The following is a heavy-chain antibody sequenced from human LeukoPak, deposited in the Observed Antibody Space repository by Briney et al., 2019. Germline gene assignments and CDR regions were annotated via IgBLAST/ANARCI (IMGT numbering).Heavy chain of an antibody. CDR2: IYYSGST. CDR3: ARDRSPEGYYDSSHWDYYHGMDV. Sequence: PSETLSLTCTVSGGSISSSSYYWGWIRQPPGKGLEWIGSIYYSGSTYYNPSLKGRVTISVDTSKNQFSLNLSSVTAADTAMYYCARDRSPEGYYDSSHWDYYHGMDVWGQGTTVTVSS. J-gene: IGHJ6*02. CDR1: GGSISSSSYY. V-gene: IGHV4-39*07. D-gene: IGHD3-22*01.